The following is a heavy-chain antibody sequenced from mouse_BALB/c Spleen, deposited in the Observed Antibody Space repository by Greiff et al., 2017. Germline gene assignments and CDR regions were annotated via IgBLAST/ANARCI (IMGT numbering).Heavy chain of an antibody. Sequence: VQLVESGAELMKPGASVKISCKATGYTFSSYWIEWVKQRPGHGLEWIGEILPGSGSTNYNEKFKGKATFTADTSSNTAYMQLSSLTSEDSAVYYCARHYYGSSLYAMDYWGQGTSVTVSS. CDR2: ILPGSGST. J-gene: IGHJ4*01. CDR3: ARHYYGSSLYAMDY. CDR1: GYTFSSYW. V-gene: IGHV1-9*01. D-gene: IGHD1-1*01.